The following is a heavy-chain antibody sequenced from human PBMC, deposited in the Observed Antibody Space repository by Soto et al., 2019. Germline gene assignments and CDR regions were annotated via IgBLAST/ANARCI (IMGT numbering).Heavy chain of an antibody. CDR1: GFTFSSYA. Sequence: QVQLVESGGGVVQPGRSLRLSCVASGFTFSSYAMHWVRQAPGKGLEWVAVISYDGSNKYYADSVKGRFTISRDNSKNTLYLRMNSLRTEDTSVYYCARAVSSSWGFDYWGQGTLVTVSS. CDR2: ISYDGSNK. V-gene: IGHV3-30-3*01. CDR3: ARAVSSSWGFDY. D-gene: IGHD6-13*01. J-gene: IGHJ4*02.